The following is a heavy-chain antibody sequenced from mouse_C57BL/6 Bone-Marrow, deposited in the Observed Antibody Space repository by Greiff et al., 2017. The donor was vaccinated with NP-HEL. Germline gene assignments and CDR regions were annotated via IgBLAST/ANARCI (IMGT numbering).Heavy chain of an antibody. D-gene: IGHD2-1*01. CDR3: TYGNYYYAMDY. CDR2: IYPGNSDT. J-gene: IGHJ4*01. V-gene: IGHV1-5*01. CDR1: GYTFTSYW. Sequence: VQLQQSGTVLARPGASVKMSCKTSGYTFTSYWMHWVKQRPGQGLEWIGDIYPGNSDTSYNQKFKGKAKLTAVTSAITAYMELSSLTNEDSAVYYCTYGNYYYAMDYWGQGTSVTVSS.